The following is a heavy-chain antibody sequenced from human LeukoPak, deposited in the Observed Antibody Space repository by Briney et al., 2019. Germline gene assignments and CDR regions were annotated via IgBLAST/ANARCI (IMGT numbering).Heavy chain of an antibody. D-gene: IGHD3-9*01. J-gene: IGHJ4*02. Sequence: PGRSLRLSCAASGFTFSSYGMHWVRQAPGKGLEWVAVIWYDGSNKYYADSVKGRFTISRGNSKNTLYLQMNSLRAEDTAVYYCARATSAGILTGYYFDYWGQGTLVTVSS. V-gene: IGHV3-33*01. CDR3: ARATSAGILTGYYFDY. CDR1: GFTFSSYG. CDR2: IWYDGSNK.